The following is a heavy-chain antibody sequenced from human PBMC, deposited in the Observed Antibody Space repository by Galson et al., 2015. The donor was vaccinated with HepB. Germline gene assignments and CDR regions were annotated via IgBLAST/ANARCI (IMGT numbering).Heavy chain of an antibody. CDR1: GYTLTELS. V-gene: IGHV1-24*01. J-gene: IGHJ4*02. CDR2: FDPEDGET. Sequence: SVKVSCKVSGYTLTELSMHWVRQAPGKGLEWMGGFDPEDGETIYAQKFQGRVTMTEDASTDTAYMELSSLRSEDTAVYYCATTGDTRTPFDYWGQGTLVTVSS. D-gene: IGHD7-27*01. CDR3: ATTGDTRTPFDY.